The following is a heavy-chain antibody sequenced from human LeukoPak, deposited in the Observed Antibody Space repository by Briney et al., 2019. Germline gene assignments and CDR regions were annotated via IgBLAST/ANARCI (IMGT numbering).Heavy chain of an antibody. CDR1: GGTFSNYA. V-gene: IGHV1-69*05. J-gene: IGHJ5*02. CDR2: IIPIFGTA. D-gene: IGHD2-2*01. CDR3: ARDIVVVPAASGWFDP. Sequence: SVKVSCKASGGTFSNYAISWVRQAPGQGLEWMGGIIPIFGTANYAQKFQGRVTITTDESTSTAYMELSSLRSEDTAVYYCARDIVVVPAASGWFDPWGQGTLVTVSS.